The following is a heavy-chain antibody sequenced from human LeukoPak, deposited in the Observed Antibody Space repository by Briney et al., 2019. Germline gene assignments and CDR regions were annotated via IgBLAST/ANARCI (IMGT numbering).Heavy chain of an antibody. V-gene: IGHV4-34*01. Sequence: SETLSLTCAVYGGSFSGYYWSWIRQPPGKGLEWIGEINHSGSTNYNPSLKSRVTISVDTSKNQFSLKLSSVTAADTAVYYCARAYYYDSSGYYPPDYWGQGALVIVSS. CDR3: ARAYYYDSSGYYPPDY. CDR1: GGSFSGYY. D-gene: IGHD3-22*01. J-gene: IGHJ4*02. CDR2: INHSGST.